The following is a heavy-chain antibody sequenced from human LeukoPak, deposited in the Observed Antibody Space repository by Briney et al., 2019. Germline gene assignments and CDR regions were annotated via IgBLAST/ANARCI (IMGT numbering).Heavy chain of an antibody. CDR2: ISSSGSTI. J-gene: IGHJ6*03. V-gene: IGHV3-11*01. CDR1: GFTFSDYY. D-gene: IGHD7-27*01. Sequence: GGSLRLSCAASGFTFSDYYMSWLRQAPGKGLEWVSYISSSGSTIYYADSVKGRFTISRDNAKNSLYLQMNSLRAEDTAVYYCARETGEDYYYYYYMDVWGKGTTVTVSS. CDR3: ARETGEDYYYYYYMDV.